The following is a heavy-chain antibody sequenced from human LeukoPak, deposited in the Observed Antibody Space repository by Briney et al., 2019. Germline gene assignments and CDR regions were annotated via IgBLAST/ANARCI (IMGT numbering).Heavy chain of an antibody. Sequence: GGSLRLSCAASGFTFSSYDMHWVRQATGKGLEWVSAIGTAGDTYYPGSVKGRFTISRENAKNSLYLQMNSLRAGDTAVYYCAREDTAMVKEGAFDIWGQGTMVTVSS. D-gene: IGHD5-18*01. CDR2: IGTAGDT. J-gene: IGHJ3*02. V-gene: IGHV3-13*01. CDR1: GFTFSSYD. CDR3: AREDTAMVKEGAFDI.